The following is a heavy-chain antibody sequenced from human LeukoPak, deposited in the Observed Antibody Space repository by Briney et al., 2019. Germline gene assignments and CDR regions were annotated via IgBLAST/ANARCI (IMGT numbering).Heavy chain of an antibody. D-gene: IGHD3-22*01. Sequence: ASVEVSCKASGYTFTGYYMHWVRQAPGQGLEWMGWINPNSGGTNYAQKFQGRVTMTRDTSISTAYMELSRLRSDDTAVYYCARGSFYYDSSGFDYWGQGTLVTVSS. CDR3: ARGSFYYDSSGFDY. V-gene: IGHV1-2*02. CDR1: GYTFTGYY. J-gene: IGHJ4*02. CDR2: INPNSGGT.